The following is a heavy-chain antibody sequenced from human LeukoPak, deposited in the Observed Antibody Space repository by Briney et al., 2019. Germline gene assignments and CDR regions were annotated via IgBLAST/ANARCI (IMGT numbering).Heavy chain of an antibody. CDR2: ISAYNGNT. CDR3: SGGSCSFDY. V-gene: IGHV1-18*04. Sequence: ASVKVSCKASGYIFTGYYLHWVRQAPGQGLEWMGWISAYNGNTNSAQKLQGRVTMTTDTSTSTAYMELRSLISDDTAVYYCSGGSCSFDYWGQGTLVTVSS. D-gene: IGHD2-15*01. J-gene: IGHJ4*02. CDR1: GYIFTGYY.